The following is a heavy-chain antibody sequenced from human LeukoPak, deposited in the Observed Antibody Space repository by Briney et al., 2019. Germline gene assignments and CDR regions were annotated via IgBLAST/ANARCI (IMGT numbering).Heavy chain of an antibody. Sequence: GGSLRLSCEGTGFTFSNYWMGWVRQAPGKGLQWVANIKTDGSEKYYVDSVKGRFTISRDNAKNSLYLQMNSLRAEDTAVYYCATYSSLNRREFQYWGQGTLLTVSS. CDR3: ATYSSLNRREFQY. CDR1: GFTFSNYW. J-gene: IGHJ1*01. CDR2: IKTDGSEK. D-gene: IGHD3-22*01. V-gene: IGHV3-7*01.